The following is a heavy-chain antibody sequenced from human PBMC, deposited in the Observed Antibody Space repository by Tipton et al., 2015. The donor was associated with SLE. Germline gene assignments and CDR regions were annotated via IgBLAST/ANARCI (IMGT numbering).Heavy chain of an antibody. J-gene: IGHJ4*02. CDR1: GVSISTYY. Sequence: TLSLTCSVSGVSISTYYWSWIRQSPGKGLEWIGFFYFSGSSQYNPSLKSRVTISVDTSKNQFSLKLSSVTAADTAVYYCARDDDYGGNSGFDYWGQGTLVTVSS. CDR2: FYFSGSS. V-gene: IGHV4-59*12. D-gene: IGHD4-23*01. CDR3: ARDDDYGGNSGFDY.